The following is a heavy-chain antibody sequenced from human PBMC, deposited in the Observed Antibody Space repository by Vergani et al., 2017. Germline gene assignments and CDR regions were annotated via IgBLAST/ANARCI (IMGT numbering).Heavy chain of an antibody. CDR3: ARGDYGILTGYRY. D-gene: IGHD3-9*01. J-gene: IGHJ4*02. V-gene: IGHV1-46*03. Sequence: QVQVVQSGAEVKKSGASVKVSCKTSGYTFSNYYMHWVRQAPGQGLEWMVIINPSGGHTNYAQKFQGRVTMTRDTSPSTVYMELSSLRSEDTAIYYCARGDYGILTGYRYWGQGTLVTVSA. CDR2: INPSGGHT. CDR1: GYTFSNYY.